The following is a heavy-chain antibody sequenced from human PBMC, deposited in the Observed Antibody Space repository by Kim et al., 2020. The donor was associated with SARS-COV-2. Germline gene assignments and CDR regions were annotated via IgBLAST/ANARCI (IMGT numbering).Heavy chain of an antibody. CDR1: GFTFSSYA. CDR2: ISYDGNNK. D-gene: IGHD6-19*01. V-gene: IGHV3-30*18. CDR3: AKGGSDWYLVD. J-gene: IGHJ4*02. Sequence: GGSLRLSCAASGFTFSSYAMHWVRQAPGKGLEWVAVISYDGNNKYYADSVKGRFTISRDNSKSTLYLQMNSLRTEDTAVYYCAKGGSDWYLVDCGQGTLGSASS.